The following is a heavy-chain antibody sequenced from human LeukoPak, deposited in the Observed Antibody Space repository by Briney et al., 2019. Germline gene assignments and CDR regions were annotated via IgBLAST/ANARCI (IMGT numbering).Heavy chain of an antibody. D-gene: IGHD3-10*01. CDR2: VDYSGRP. Sequence: SETLSLTCTVSGGSITNSDYFWGWIRQPPGRGLEWMGNVDYSGRPHRNPSLMGRVTINADRSRNQFSLNLSSVTAADTAVYFCARLDASLAHLSGSFPNYWGQGALVTVSS. J-gene: IGHJ4*02. CDR1: GGSITNSDYF. V-gene: IGHV4-39*01. CDR3: ARLDASLAHLSGSFPNY.